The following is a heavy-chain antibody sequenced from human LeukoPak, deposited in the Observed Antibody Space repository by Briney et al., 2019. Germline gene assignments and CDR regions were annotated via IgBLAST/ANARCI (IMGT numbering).Heavy chain of an antibody. CDR1: GGSISSGGYY. CDR3: ARALGYIHFDY. D-gene: IGHD5-12*01. CDR2: IYHSGST. Sequence: SQTLSLTCTVSGGSISSGGYYWSWIRQPPGKGLEWIGYIYHSGSTYYNPSLKSRVTISVDRSKNQFSLKLSSVAAAGTAVYYCARALGYIHFDYWGQGTLVTVSS. J-gene: IGHJ4*02. V-gene: IGHV4-30-2*01.